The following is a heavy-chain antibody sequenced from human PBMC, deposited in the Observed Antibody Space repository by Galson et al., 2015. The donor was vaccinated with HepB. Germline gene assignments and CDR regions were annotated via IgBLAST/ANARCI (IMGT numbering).Heavy chain of an antibody. CDR3: ARGDVVVPAAPYYFDY. CDR1: GGTFSSYA. V-gene: IGHV3-7*03. CDR2: IKQDGSEK. D-gene: IGHD2-2*01. J-gene: IGHJ4*02. Sequence: SCKASGGTFSSYAISWVRQAPGKGLEWVANIKQDGSEKYYVDSVKGRFTISRDNAKNSLYLQMNSLRAEDTAVYYCARGDVVVPAAPYYFDYWGQGTLVTVSS.